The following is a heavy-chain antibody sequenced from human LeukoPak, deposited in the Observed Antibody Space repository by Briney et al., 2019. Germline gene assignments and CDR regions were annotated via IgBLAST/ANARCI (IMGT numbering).Heavy chain of an antibody. CDR3: TGTLGAFDI. J-gene: IGHJ3*02. V-gene: IGHV4-59*12. Sequence: SETLSLTCSVSGGSISSYYWSWIRQPPGKGLEWIGYIYYSGSTNYNPSLKSRVTISVDTSKNQFSLKLSSVTPEDTAVYYCTGTLGAFDIWGQGTMVTVSS. D-gene: IGHD1-14*01. CDR1: GGSISSYY. CDR2: IYYSGST.